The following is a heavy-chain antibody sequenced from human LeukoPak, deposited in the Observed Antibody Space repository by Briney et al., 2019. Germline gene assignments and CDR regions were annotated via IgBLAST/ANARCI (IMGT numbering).Heavy chain of an antibody. CDR3: VRDYYYDTSAYRWFDP. V-gene: IGHV3-53*01. J-gene: IGHJ5*02. Sequence: PGGSLRLSCAASGFTVSSNYMSWVRQAPGKGLEWVSVIYSGGSTYYADSVKGRFTISRDNSKNTLYLQMNSLRAEDTAVYYCVRDYYYDTSAYRWFDPWGQGTLVTVSS. CDR2: IYSGGST. CDR1: GFTVSSNY. D-gene: IGHD3-22*01.